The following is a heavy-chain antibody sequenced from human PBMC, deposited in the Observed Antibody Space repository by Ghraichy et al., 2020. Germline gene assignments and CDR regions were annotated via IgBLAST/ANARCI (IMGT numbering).Heavy chain of an antibody. CDR1: GFSFDTYA. J-gene: IGHJ6*02. V-gene: IGHV3-30*18. D-gene: IGHD3-16*01. CDR3: AKDSGDYVWGNYGVDV. CDR2: ISYDGSYK. Sequence: SCAASGFSFDTYAMHWARQAPGKGLEWVAVISYDGSYKYYPDSVRGRFTISRDNSKNTLFLQMDSLRTEDTAVYYCAKDSGDYVWGNYGVDVWGQGTTVTVSS.